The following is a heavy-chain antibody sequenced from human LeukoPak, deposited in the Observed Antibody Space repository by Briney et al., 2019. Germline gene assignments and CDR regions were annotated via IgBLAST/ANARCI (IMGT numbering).Heavy chain of an antibody. D-gene: IGHD2-2*01. Sequence: ASVKVSCKASGGTFSSYAISWVRQAPGQGLEWMGGIIPIFGTANYAQKFQGRVTITTDESTSTAYMELSSLRSEDTAVDYCARGRPGYCSSTSCYPYYYYMDVWGKGTTVTVSS. CDR3: ARGRPGYCSSTSCYPYYYYMDV. CDR1: GGTFSSYA. CDR2: IIPIFGTA. V-gene: IGHV1-69*05. J-gene: IGHJ6*03.